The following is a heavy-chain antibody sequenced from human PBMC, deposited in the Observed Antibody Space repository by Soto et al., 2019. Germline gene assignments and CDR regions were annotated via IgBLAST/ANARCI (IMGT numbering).Heavy chain of an antibody. J-gene: IGHJ6*02. V-gene: IGHV3-30*18. CDR3: AKDRSGYDHYAMDV. CDR2: ISYDGTNR. D-gene: IGHD3-3*01. Sequence: QVQLVESGGGVVQPGRSLRLSCAASGFTFSTYGMHWVRQAPGKGLEWVAVISYDGTNRNHADSVKGRFTISRDNSKNTLHLPMSSLRAEDTAVYYCAKDRSGYDHYAMDVWGQGTAVTVSS. CDR1: GFTFSTYG.